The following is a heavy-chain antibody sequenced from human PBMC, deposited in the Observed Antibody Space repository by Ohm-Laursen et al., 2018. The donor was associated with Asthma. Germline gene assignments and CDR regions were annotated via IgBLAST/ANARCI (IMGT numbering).Heavy chain of an antibody. CDR2: ISGSGGST. CDR1: GFTFSSYA. Sequence: SLRLSCTASGFTFSSYAMSWVRQAPGKGLEWVSAISGSGGSTYYADSVKGRFTISRDNSKNTLHLQMNSLRAEDTAVYYCAKNKQWDEPSTESWGQGTMVTVSS. CDR3: AKNKQWDEPSTES. D-gene: IGHD6-19*01. J-gene: IGHJ3*01. V-gene: IGHV3-23*01.